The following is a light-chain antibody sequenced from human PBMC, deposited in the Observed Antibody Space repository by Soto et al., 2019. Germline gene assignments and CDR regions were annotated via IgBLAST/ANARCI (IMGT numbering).Light chain of an antibody. Sequence: QSALTQPASVSGSPGQSITISCTGTSSDIASYKFVSWSQHHPGKAPKLLIYEVNNRPSGISNRFSGSKSGNTAALTIAGLQPECEATYFFSSATNTYTLVVFGGGTKLTVL. V-gene: IGLV2-14*01. J-gene: IGLJ2*01. CDR1: SSDIASYKF. CDR3: SSATNTYTLVV. CDR2: EVN.